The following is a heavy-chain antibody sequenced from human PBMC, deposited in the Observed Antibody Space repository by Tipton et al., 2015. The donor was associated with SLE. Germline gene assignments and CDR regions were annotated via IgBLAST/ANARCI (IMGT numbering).Heavy chain of an antibody. D-gene: IGHD1-1*01. CDR1: GPSINNYY. V-gene: IGHV4-4*07. Sequence: TLSLTCTVSGPSINNYYWTWIRQSAGKGLEWIGRIYTSGYTNYNPSLTSRVTMSVDTSKNQFFLRLTSVTAADTAVYYCARGGVEEGLEEGDWFDSWGQGTLVTVSS. CDR3: ARGGVEEGLEEGDWFDS. J-gene: IGHJ5*01. CDR2: IYTSGYT.